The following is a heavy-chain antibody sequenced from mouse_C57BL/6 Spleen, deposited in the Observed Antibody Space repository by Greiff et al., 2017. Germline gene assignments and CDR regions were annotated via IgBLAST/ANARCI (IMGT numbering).Heavy chain of an antibody. CDR3: ARRYYGDYFDY. V-gene: IGHV1-82*01. J-gene: IGHJ2*01. D-gene: IGHD1-1*01. Sequence: VKLVESGPELVKPGASVKISCKASGYAFSSSWMNWVKQRPGKGLEWIGRIYPGVGDTNYNGKFKGKATLTADKSSSTAYMQLSSLTSEDSAVYFCARRYYGDYFDYWGQGTTLTVSS. CDR2: IYPGVGDT. CDR1: GYAFSSSW.